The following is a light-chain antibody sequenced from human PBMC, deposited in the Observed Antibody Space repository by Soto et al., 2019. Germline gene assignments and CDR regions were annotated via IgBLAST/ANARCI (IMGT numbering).Light chain of an antibody. CDR3: AAWADSLRGAI. J-gene: IGLJ2*01. CDR1: SSNIGSNN. Sequence: QSVVTQPPSASGTPVQRVTIACSGSSSNIGSNNVYWSQQLPGTAPKLLIYRNNQRPSGVPDRFSGSKSGTSASLAISVLRSEDEADYYCAAWADSLRGAIFGGWTQLTVL. V-gene: IGLV1-47*01. CDR2: RNN.